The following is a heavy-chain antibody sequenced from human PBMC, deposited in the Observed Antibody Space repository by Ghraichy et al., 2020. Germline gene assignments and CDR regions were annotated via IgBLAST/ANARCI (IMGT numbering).Heavy chain of an antibody. CDR1: GGSISSGGYS. CDR3: ARDYSSSWYGGYFDP. V-gene: IGHV4-30-2*01. CDR2: IYHSGST. J-gene: IGHJ2*01. D-gene: IGHD6-13*01. Sequence: LRLSCAVSGGSISSGGYSWSWIRQPPGKGLEWIGNIYHSGSTYCSPSLQSRVTISVDTSKNQFSLKLSSVTAADTAVYYCARDYSSSWYGGYFDPWGRGTLVTVSS.